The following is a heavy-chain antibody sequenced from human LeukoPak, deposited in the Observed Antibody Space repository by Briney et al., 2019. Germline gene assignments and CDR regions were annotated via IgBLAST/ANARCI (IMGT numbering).Heavy chain of an antibody. CDR2: VYYSGST. V-gene: IGHV4-59*08. D-gene: IGHD7-27*01. CDR1: GGSINNFL. J-gene: IGHJ4*02. Sequence: SETLSLTCTVSGGSINNFLWSWIRQPPGKGLEWIGYVYYSGSTNYNPSLKGRLTMSVDTSKNQFSLKLTSVTAADTAVYFCARSTDTWAQWGQGTLVTVSS. CDR3: ARSTDTWAQ.